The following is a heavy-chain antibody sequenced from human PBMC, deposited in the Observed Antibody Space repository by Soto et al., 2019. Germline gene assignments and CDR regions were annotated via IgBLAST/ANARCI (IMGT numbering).Heavy chain of an antibody. V-gene: IGHV4-31*03. CDR1: GGSISSGGYY. J-gene: IGHJ4*02. CDR2: IYYSGST. D-gene: IGHD3-22*01. Sequence: SETLSLTCTVSGGSISSGGYYWSWIRQHPGKGLEWIGYIYYSGSTYYNPSLKSRVTISVDTSKNQFSLKLSSVTAADTAVYYCASLNYYDSSGYYWAGFDYWGQGTLVTVSS. CDR3: ASLNYYDSSGYYWAGFDY.